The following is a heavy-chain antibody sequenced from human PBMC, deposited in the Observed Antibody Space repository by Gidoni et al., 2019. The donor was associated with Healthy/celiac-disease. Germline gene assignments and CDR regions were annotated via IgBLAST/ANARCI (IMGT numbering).Heavy chain of an antibody. V-gene: IGHV3-23*01. J-gene: IGHJ6*03. D-gene: IGHD4-17*01. CDR3: AKTDYVDYYYYYMDV. Sequence: EVQLLESGGGLVQPGGSLRLSCAASGFTFSSYAMSWVRQAPGKGLEWVSAISGSGGSTYYADSVKGRCTISRDNSKNTLYLQMNSLRAEDTAVYYCAKTDYVDYYYYYMDVWGKGTTVTVSS. CDR2: ISGSGGST. CDR1: GFTFSSYA.